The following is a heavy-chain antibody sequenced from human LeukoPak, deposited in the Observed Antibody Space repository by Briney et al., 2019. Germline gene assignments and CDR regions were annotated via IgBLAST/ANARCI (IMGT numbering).Heavy chain of an antibody. CDR3: AKVQWELPDAFDI. Sequence: GGSLRLSCAASGFIFSSYGMHWVRQAPGKGLEWVAFIRYDGSYKYYADSVKGRFTISRDNSKNTLYLQMNSLRAEDTAVYYCAKVQWELPDAFDIWGQGTMVTVSS. CDR2: IRYDGSYK. J-gene: IGHJ3*02. V-gene: IGHV3-30*02. CDR1: GFIFSSYG. D-gene: IGHD1-26*01.